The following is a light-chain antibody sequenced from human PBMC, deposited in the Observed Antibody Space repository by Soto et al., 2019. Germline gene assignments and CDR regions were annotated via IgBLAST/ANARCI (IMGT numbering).Light chain of an antibody. V-gene: IGKV3-11*01. CDR3: QQRSNWPPT. CDR2: DAS. Sequence: EIVMTQSPVTLSVSPGERATLSCRASQNISRSLAWYQQKPGQAPRLLIYDASNRATGIPARFSGSGSGTDFTLTISSLEPEDFAVYYCQQRSNWPPTFGQGTKVDIK. CDR1: QNISRS. J-gene: IGKJ1*01.